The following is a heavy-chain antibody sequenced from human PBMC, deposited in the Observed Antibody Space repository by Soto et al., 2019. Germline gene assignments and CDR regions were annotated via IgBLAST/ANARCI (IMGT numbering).Heavy chain of an antibody. V-gene: IGHV4-30-2*01. CDR1: GASVSSAGYS. J-gene: IGHJ4*02. D-gene: IGHD3-3*01. Sequence: QLQLQESGSGLVKPSQTLSLTCTVSGASVSSAGYSWSWIRQPPAKGLEWIGYIYQSGSTNYNPSFKRRVTISLESYNSKFSLNLASVTAADTAVYFCASGGLAIFGVVPRVYRFDNRGQGNLVTVS. CDR3: ASGGLAIFGVVPRVYRFDN. CDR2: IYQSGST.